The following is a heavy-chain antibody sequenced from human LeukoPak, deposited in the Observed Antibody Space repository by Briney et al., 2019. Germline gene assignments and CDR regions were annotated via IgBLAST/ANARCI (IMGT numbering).Heavy chain of an antibody. CDR2: IYYNGRT. Sequence: PSETLSLTCTVSGGSISSYYWTWLRQAPGKGLEWIGYIYYNGRTNYNPSLKSRVTILVDTSKNQFSLKLTSVNAADTAMYYCARTKGDSSNWPRWFDPWGQGTLVTVSS. CDR1: GGSISSYY. V-gene: IGHV4-59*01. J-gene: IGHJ5*02. D-gene: IGHD6-13*01. CDR3: ARTKGDSSNWPRWFDP.